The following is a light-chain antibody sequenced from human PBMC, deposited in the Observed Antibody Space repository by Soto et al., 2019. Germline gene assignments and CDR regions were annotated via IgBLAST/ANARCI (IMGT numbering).Light chain of an antibody. J-gene: IGKJ5*01. V-gene: IGKV3-15*01. CDR2: GAS. CDR1: QGVSGN. CDR3: QQYNNWPPT. Sequence: ETVMTQSPATLSVSPGERATLSCRARQGVSGNLAWYQQKLGQAPRLLIYGASTRATGVPARFSGSGSGTEFTFTISSLQSEDFAVYYCQQYNNWPPTFGQGTRLEIK.